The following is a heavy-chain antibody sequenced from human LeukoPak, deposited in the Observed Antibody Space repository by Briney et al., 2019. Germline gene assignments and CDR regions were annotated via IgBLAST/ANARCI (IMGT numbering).Heavy chain of an antibody. J-gene: IGHJ6*02. Sequence: SETLSLTCTVSGGSISSGGYYWSWIRQHPGKGLECIGYIYYSERTYYNPSLKSRVTISVDTSKNQFSLKLSSVIAADTAVYYCARASYCSGGSCDSGGMDVWGQGTTVIVSS. V-gene: IGHV4-31*03. CDR1: GGSISSGGYY. D-gene: IGHD2-15*01. CDR3: ARASYCSGGSCDSGGMDV. CDR2: IYYSERT.